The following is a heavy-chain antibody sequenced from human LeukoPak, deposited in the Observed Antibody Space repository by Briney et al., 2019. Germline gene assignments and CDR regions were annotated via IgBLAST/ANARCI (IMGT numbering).Heavy chain of an antibody. CDR2: ICYSWSP. J-gene: IGHJ4*02. V-gene: IGHV4-39*01. CDR1: GGPISSSSYY. D-gene: IGHD3-3*01. Sequence: PSETLSLTRTVSGGPISSSSYYWGWLRQPAGKGLEWVGSICYSWSPYYNPSLKTRLTISVDTSKHQFSLKLSSVTAADTAVYYRPRHPGGSGYYTSFFDYWGQGTLVTVSS. CDR3: PRHPGGSGYYTSFFDY.